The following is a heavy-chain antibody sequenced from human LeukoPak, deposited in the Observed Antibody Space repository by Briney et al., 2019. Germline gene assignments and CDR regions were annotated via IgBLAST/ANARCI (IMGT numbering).Heavy chain of an antibody. V-gene: IGHV4-59*08. CDR2: IYHSGST. CDR3: ARVSGAVSTWFDP. Sequence: PSETLSLTCTVSGGSISSYYWSWIRQPPGKGLEWIGSIYHSGSTYYNPSLKSRVTISVDTSKNQFSLKLSSVTAADTAVYYCARVSGAVSTWFDPWGQGTLVTVSS. D-gene: IGHD6-25*01. CDR1: GGSISSYY. J-gene: IGHJ5*02.